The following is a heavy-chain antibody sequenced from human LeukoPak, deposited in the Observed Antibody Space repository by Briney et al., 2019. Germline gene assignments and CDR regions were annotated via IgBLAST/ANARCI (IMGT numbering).Heavy chain of an antibody. Sequence: PGGSLRLSCAASGFTFSSYWMSWVRQAPGKGREWVANIKQDGSEKYYVDSVKGRFTISRDNAKNSLYLQMNSLRAEDTAVYYCARLPYCSGGSCYPWDYWGQGTLVTVSS. CDR3: ARLPYCSGGSCYPWDY. V-gene: IGHV3-7*01. D-gene: IGHD2-15*01. J-gene: IGHJ4*02. CDR2: IKQDGSEK. CDR1: GFTFSSYW.